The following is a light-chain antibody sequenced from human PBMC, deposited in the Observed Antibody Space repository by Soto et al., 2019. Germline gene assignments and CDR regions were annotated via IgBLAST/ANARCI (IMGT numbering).Light chain of an antibody. Sequence: DIQMTQSPSSLSASVGDRVTITCRARQSISSYLNWYQQKPGKAPKLLISAASSLQSGVPSRFSGSGSSTDFTLNISSLQPEDFATYYCQQSYSTPPWTCGQGTKVEIK. J-gene: IGKJ1*01. CDR1: QSISSY. CDR2: AAS. V-gene: IGKV1-39*01. CDR3: QQSYSTPPWT.